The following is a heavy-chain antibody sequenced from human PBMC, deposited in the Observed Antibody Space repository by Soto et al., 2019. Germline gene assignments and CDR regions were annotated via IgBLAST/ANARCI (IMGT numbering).Heavy chain of an antibody. V-gene: IGHV1-46*01. CDR1: GYTFTSYY. Sequence: ASVKVSCKASGYTFTSYYIHWVRQAPGQGLEWMGIINPSVDSTNYAQKFQGRVTMTRDTSTTTVYMELSSLRFEDTAVYYCARGVSGTYHNDYWGQGTLVTVSS. CDR2: INPSVDST. J-gene: IGHJ4*02. CDR3: ARGVSGTYHNDY. D-gene: IGHD3-10*01.